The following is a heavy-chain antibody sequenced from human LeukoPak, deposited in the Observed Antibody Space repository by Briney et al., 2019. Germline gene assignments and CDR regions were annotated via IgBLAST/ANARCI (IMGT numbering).Heavy chain of an antibody. Sequence: SETLSLTCTVSGGSISSGDYYWSWIRQPPGKGPEWIGYIYYSGSTYYNPSLKSRVTISVDTSKNQFSLKLSSVTAAATAVYYCARAPGRNKWFDPWGQGTLVTVSS. CDR1: GGSISSGDYY. V-gene: IGHV4-30-4*08. CDR3: ARAPGRNKWFDP. J-gene: IGHJ5*02. CDR2: IYYSGST.